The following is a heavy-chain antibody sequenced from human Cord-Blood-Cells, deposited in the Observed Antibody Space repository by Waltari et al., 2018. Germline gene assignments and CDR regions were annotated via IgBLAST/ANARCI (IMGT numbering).Heavy chain of an antibody. CDR3: ARSRNFDY. Sequence: QLQLQESGPGLVKPSETLSLTCPVPGGPISSSCYSWGWIRQPPGKGLEWIGSIYYSGSTYYNPSLKSRVTISVDTSKNQFSLKLSSVTAADTAVYYCARSRNFDYWGQGTLVTVSS. CDR1: GGPISSSCYS. J-gene: IGHJ4*02. D-gene: IGHD6-6*01. V-gene: IGHV4-39*01. CDR2: IYYSGST.